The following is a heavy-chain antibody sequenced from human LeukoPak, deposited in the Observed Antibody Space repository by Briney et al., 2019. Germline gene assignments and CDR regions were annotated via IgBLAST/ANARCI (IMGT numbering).Heavy chain of an antibody. V-gene: IGHV3-7*01. J-gene: IGHJ4*02. CDR3: AREYSSGWYYFDY. D-gene: IGHD6-19*01. CDR1: GFTFSSYC. Sequence: GGSLRLSCAASGFTFSSYCLSWVRQAPGKGLAWVATIKEDGSENYYVDSVKGRFTISRDKAKNSLYLQMNSLRAEDTAMYYCAREYSSGWYYFDYWGQATLVTVSS. CDR2: IKEDGSEN.